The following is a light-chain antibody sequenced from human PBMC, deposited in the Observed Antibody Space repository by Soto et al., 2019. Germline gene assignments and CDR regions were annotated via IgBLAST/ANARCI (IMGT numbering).Light chain of an antibody. CDR1: SSNIGGNS. V-gene: IGLV1-51*01. J-gene: IGLJ1*01. Sequence: VLTQPPSVSSSPGQKVTISCSGSSSNIGGNSVSWYQQLPGTAPKLLIYDDNKRPSGIPDRFSGSKSGTSATLGITGFQTGDEADYYCGSWDSSLRAYVFGTGTKVTVL. CDR3: GSWDSSLRAYV. CDR2: DDN.